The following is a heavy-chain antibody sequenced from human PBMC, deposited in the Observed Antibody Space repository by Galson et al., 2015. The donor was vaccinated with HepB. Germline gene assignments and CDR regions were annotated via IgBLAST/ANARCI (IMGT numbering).Heavy chain of an antibody. J-gene: IGHJ4*02. Sequence: ETLSLTCSVSGDSISGTSYSWSWLRQPPGKTLEWIGTVYYSGSIYYNPSLKSRVTISVDVPTKQVSLTPTFVIAADTAEYYCPCSAGNVDYWGQGILVTASA. V-gene: IGHV4-39*01. CDR3: PCSAGNVDY. CDR2: VYYSGSI. CDR1: GDSISGTSYS. D-gene: IGHD2-15*01.